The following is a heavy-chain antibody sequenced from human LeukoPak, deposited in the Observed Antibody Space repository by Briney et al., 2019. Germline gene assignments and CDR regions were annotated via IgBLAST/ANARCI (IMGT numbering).Heavy chain of an antibody. J-gene: IGHJ5*02. CDR3: ARDFRDDFFSGYPFDP. V-gene: IGHV4-4*07. Sequence: PSETLSLTCTVSGGSISNYYWSWIRQPAGKGLEWIGRIYTSGSTNYNPSLKSRVTMSVDTSKNHFSLKLSSVTAADTAVYYCARDFRDDFFSGYPFDPWGQGTLVTVSS. CDR1: GGSISNYY. D-gene: IGHD3-3*01. CDR2: IYTSGST.